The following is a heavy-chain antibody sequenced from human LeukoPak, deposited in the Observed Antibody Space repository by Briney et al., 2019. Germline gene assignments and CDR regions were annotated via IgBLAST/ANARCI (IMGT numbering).Heavy chain of an antibody. J-gene: IGHJ4*02. CDR3: ARTSHYVDIAATIPYGIYYFDY. Sequence: SVKVSCKASGGTFSSYAISWVRQAPGQELEWMGGIIPIFGTANYAQKFQGRVTITADKSTSTAYMELRSLRSDDTAVYYCARTSHYVDIAATIPYGIYYFDYWGQGTLVTVSS. CDR1: GGTFSSYA. D-gene: IGHD5-12*01. CDR2: IIPIFGTA. V-gene: IGHV1-69*06.